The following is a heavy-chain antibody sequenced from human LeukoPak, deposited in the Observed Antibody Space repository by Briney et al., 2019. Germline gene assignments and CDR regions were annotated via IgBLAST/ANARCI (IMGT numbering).Heavy chain of an antibody. V-gene: IGHV3-66*01. CDR2: IYSGGST. CDR1: GFTVSSNY. CDR3: AREPKENYDFWSGSSPGMDV. Sequence: GSLRLSCAASGFTVSSNYMSWVRQAPGKGLEWVSVIYSGGSTYYADSVKGRFTISRDNSKNTLYLQMNSLRAEDTAVYYCAREPKENYDFWSGSSPGMDVWGQGTTVTVSS. D-gene: IGHD3-3*01. J-gene: IGHJ6*02.